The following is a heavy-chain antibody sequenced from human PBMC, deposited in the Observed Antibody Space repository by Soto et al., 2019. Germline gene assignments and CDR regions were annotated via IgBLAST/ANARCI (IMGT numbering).Heavy chain of an antibody. CDR2: MNPNSGNT. D-gene: IGHD2-8*01. Sequence: ASVKVSCKASGYTFASYDINWVRQATGQGLEWMGWMNPNSGNTGYAHKFQGRVTMTRNTSISTAYMELSSLRSEDTAVYYCAREKPDCTNGVCQDPNDAFDIWGQGTMVTVSS. CDR1: GYTFASYD. V-gene: IGHV1-8*01. J-gene: IGHJ3*02. CDR3: AREKPDCTNGVCQDPNDAFDI.